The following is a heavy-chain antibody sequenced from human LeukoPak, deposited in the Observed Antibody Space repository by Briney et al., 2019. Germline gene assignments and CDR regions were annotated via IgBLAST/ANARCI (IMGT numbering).Heavy chain of an antibody. CDR1: GFTFDDYA. D-gene: IGHD5-18*01. CDR2: ISWNSGSI. Sequence: GRSLRLSCAASGFTFDDYAMHWVRQPPGKGLEWVSGISWNSGSIGYADSVKGRFTISRDNDKHSLYLQMNSLRAEDTALYYCAKDQFRSYGSFDYWGQGTLVTVSS. J-gene: IGHJ4*02. CDR3: AKDQFRSYGSFDY. V-gene: IGHV3-9*01.